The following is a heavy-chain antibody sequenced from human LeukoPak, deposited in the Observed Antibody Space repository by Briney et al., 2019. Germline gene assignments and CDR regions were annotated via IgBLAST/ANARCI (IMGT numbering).Heavy chain of an antibody. CDR2: INHSGST. V-gene: IGHV4-34*01. Sequence: PSETLSLTCAVYGGSFSGYYWSWIRQPPGKGLEWIGEINHSGSTNYNPSLKSRVTISVDTSKNQFSLKLSSVTAADTAVYYCARGKQQWTGRVFDYWGQGTLVTVSS. CDR3: ARGKQQWTGRVFDY. CDR1: GGSFSGYY. D-gene: IGHD6-13*01. J-gene: IGHJ4*02.